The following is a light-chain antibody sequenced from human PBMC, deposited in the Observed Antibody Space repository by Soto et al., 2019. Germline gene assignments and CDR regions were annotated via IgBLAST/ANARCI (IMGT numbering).Light chain of an antibody. CDR2: GAY. CDR3: QQYADWPTT. J-gene: IGKJ1*01. CDR1: QIVGAT. V-gene: IGKV3-15*01. Sequence: EIVMTQSPVTLSVFPWERATLSCRASQIVGATVAWYHQRPGQSPRLLISGAYTRATGVTARVSASGSGTAFTLTVTSLQSDDFGVYYCQQYADWPTTVGQGPKVEIK.